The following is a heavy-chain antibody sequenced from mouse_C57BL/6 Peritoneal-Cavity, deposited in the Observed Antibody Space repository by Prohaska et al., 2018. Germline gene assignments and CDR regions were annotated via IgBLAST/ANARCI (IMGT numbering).Heavy chain of an antibody. CDR2: INSDCSAI. D-gene: IGHD2-1*01. CDR1: GFTFSGFW. Sequence: EVQLLETGGGLVQPGGSRGLSCEGSGFTFSGFWMSWVRQTPEKTLEWIGDINSDCSAINYAPSIKDRFTIFRDNDKSTLYLQMSNVRSEDTATYFCMRYGNYWYFDVWGTGTTVTVSS. CDR3: MRYGNYWYFDV. V-gene: IGHV11-2*01. J-gene: IGHJ1*03.